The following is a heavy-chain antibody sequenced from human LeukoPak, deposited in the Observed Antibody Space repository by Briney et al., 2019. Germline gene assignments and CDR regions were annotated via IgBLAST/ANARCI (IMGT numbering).Heavy chain of an antibody. CDR2: ISAYNGDT. Sequence: ASVKVSCKASGYTFTDFGISWVRQAPGQGLEWMGWISAYNGDTNYAQKLQGRVTMTTDTSTSTAYMEVRSLRSDDTAVYYCASGVAAYYYYGMDVWGQGTTVTVSS. J-gene: IGHJ6*02. CDR3: ASGVAAYYYYGMDV. V-gene: IGHV1-18*01. D-gene: IGHD6-19*01. CDR1: GYTFTDFG.